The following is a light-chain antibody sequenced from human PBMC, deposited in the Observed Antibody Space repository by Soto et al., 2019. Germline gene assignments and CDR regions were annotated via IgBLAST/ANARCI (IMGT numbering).Light chain of an antibody. CDR2: GAS. Sequence: EIVMTQSPATLSVSPGERATLSCRASQSVSSNLVWYQQKPGQAPRLLIYGASTRATRIPARFSGSGSGTEFTLTISSLQSEDFAVYYCRQYNNWPLTFGGGTKVDIK. J-gene: IGKJ4*01. V-gene: IGKV3-15*01. CDR3: RQYNNWPLT. CDR1: QSVSSN.